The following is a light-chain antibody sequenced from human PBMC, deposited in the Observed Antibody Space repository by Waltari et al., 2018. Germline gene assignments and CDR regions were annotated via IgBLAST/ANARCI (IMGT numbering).Light chain of an antibody. Sequence: SYELIQPPSVSVSPGQTGSITCPGEELGDKFVCWYQQKPGQSPVLVIHQDSKRPSGIPERFSGSNSGNTATLTISGTQAMDEADYYCQAWDSSPQFGGGTKLTVL. CDR2: QDS. CDR3: QAWDSSPQ. V-gene: IGLV3-1*01. J-gene: IGLJ3*02. CDR1: ELGDKF.